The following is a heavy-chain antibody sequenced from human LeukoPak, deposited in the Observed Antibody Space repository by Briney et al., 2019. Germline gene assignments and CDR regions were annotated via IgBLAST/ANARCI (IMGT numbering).Heavy chain of an antibody. J-gene: IGHJ4*02. Sequence: GGSLRLSCAASGFTVSRNYMSWVRQAPGKGLEWVSVLYSDGSTYHADSVKGRFTISRDSAKNSLYLQMNSLRAEDTAVYYCAKVPDYYGSGRYHWGQGTLVTVSS. CDR1: GFTVSRNY. V-gene: IGHV3-53*01. CDR3: AKVPDYYGSGRYH. CDR2: LYSDGST. D-gene: IGHD3-10*01.